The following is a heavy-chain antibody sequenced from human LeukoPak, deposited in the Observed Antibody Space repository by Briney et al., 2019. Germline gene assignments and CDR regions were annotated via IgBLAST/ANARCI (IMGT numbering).Heavy chain of an antibody. CDR2: IYYSGST. CDR1: GGSISSSSYY. CDR3: ARDPAAAGFDC. Sequence: SETLSLTCTVSGGSISSSSYYWGWIRQPPGKGLEWIGSIYYSGSTYYNPSLKSRVTISVDTSKNQFSLKLSSVTAADTAVYYCARDPAAAGFDCWGQGTLVTVSS. D-gene: IGHD6-13*01. J-gene: IGHJ4*02. V-gene: IGHV4-39*07.